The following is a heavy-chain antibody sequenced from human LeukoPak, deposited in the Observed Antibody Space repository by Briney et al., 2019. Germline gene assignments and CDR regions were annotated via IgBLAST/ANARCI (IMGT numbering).Heavy chain of an antibody. CDR1: GFTVSSNY. V-gene: IGHV3-53*01. D-gene: IGHD2-15*01. CDR2: IYSGGST. Sequence: GGSLRLSCAASGFTVSSNYMSWVRQAPGKGLEWVSVIYSGGSTYYADSVKGRFTISRDNSKNTLYLQMNSLRAEDTAVYYCARAAVGDAFDIWGQGTMVTVSS. J-gene: IGHJ3*02. CDR3: ARAAVGDAFDI.